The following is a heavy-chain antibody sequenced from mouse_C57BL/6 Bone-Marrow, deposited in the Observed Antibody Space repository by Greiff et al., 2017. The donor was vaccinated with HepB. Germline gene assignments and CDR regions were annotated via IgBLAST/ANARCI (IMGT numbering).Heavy chain of an antibody. CDR1: GYSITSGYY. V-gene: IGHV3-6*01. CDR3: AREGARGDYYAMDY. CDR2: ISYDGSN. J-gene: IGHJ4*01. Sequence: VQLQQSGPGLVKPSQSLSLTCSVTGYSITSGYYWNWIRQFPGNKLEWMGYISYDGSNNYNPSLKNRISITRDTSKNQFFLKLNSVTTEDTATYYCAREGARGDYYAMDYWCQGTSVTVSS.